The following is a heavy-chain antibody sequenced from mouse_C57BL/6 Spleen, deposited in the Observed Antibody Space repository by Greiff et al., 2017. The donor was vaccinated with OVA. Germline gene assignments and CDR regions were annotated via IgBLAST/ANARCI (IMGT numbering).Heavy chain of an antibody. CDR3: ARGDYYGSSHWYFDV. J-gene: IGHJ1*03. Sequence: EVQLQQSGPELVKPGASVKISCKASGYTFTDYYMNWVKQSHGKSLEWIGDINPNNGGTSYNQKFKGKATLTVDKSSSTAYMELRSLTSGDSAVYYCARGDYYGSSHWYFDVWGTGTTVTVSS. D-gene: IGHD1-1*01. CDR1: GYTFTDYY. CDR2: INPNNGGT. V-gene: IGHV1-26*01.